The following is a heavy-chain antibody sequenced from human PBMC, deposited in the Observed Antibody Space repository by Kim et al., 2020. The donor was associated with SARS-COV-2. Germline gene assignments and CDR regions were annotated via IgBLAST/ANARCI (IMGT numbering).Heavy chain of an antibody. CDR3: ARVSVGATSNYWYFDL. D-gene: IGHD1-26*01. CDR2: INPSGGST. J-gene: IGHJ2*01. V-gene: IGHV1-46*01. CDR1: GYTFTSYY. Sequence: ASVKVSCKSSGYTFTSYYMHWVRQAPGQGLEWMGIINPSGGSTSYAQKFQGRVTMTRDTSTSTVYMELSSLRSEDTAVYYCARVSVGATSNYWYFDLWGRGTLVTVSS.